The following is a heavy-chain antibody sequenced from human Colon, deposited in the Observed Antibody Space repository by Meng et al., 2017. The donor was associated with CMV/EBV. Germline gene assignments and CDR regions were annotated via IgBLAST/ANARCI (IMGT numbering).Heavy chain of an antibody. CDR2: INASGGST. CDR3: ARGAVGNSHRPYYATDV. CDR1: GYTFTTYY. V-gene: IGHV1-46*01. J-gene: IGHJ6*02. Sequence: ASVKVSCKASGYTFTTYYIHWVRQAPGQGLEWMGVINASGGSTMFAQKFQGRVTLTRDTSTSTVYMEVSSLRSEDTATYYCARGAVGNSHRPYYATDVWGQGTTVTVSS. D-gene: IGHD1-14*01.